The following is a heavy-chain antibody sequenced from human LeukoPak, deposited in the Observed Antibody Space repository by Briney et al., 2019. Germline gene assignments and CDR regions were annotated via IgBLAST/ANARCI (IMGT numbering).Heavy chain of an antibody. CDR3: ARRVYYYDSSGYRRYFDY. V-gene: IGHV4-34*01. CDR1: GGSFSGYY. J-gene: IGHJ4*02. CDR2: INHSGST. Sequence: SETLSLTCAVYGGSFSGYYWSWIRQPPGKGLEWIGEINHSGSTNYNPSLKSRVTISVDTSKNQFSLKLSSVTAADTAVYYCARRVYYYDSSGYRRYFDYWGQGTLVTVSS. D-gene: IGHD3-22*01.